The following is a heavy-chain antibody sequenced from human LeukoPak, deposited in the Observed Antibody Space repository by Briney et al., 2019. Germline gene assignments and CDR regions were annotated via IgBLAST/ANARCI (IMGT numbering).Heavy chain of an antibody. CDR1: GGSISSGSFY. V-gene: IGHV4-61*02. Sequence: SETLSLTCTVSGGSISSGSFYWSWIRQPGGKGLEWIERMYSSGSTNYNPSLKSRVTISVDTSKNQFSLKLRSVTAADTAVYYCARDQGTVIVPTAIGWFDHWGQGTLVTVSS. J-gene: IGHJ5*02. D-gene: IGHD2-2*02. CDR2: MYSSGST. CDR3: ARDQGTVIVPTAIGWFDH.